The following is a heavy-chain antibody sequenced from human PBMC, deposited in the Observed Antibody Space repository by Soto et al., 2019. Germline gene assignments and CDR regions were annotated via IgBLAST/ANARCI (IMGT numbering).Heavy chain of an antibody. CDR1: GGTFSSYA. D-gene: IGHD3-3*01. J-gene: IGHJ6*02. Sequence: QVRLVQSGAEVKKPGSSVKVYCEASGGTFSSYAVTWVRQAPGQGLEWMGGIIPIVTTPNYAQKFQGRLTISADKSTSTSYMELSSLRSEDTGVYYCARVGDNVWSRYHYYGMDVWGQGTTVIVSS. V-gene: IGHV1-69*06. CDR2: IIPIVTTP. CDR3: ARVGDNVWSRYHYYGMDV.